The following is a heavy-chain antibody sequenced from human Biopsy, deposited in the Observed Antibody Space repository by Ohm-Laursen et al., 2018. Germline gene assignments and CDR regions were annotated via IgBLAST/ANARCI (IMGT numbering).Heavy chain of an antibody. V-gene: IGHV4-4*07. J-gene: IGHJ3*02. CDR1: GGSIGSFF. D-gene: IGHD1-26*01. CDR3: ARGTGRYYVYGAFDI. Sequence: SETLSLTCAVSGGSIGSFFWSWIRQPPGKGLEWIGRIYTSGSPNYNLSLESRVTMSVDTSKNQFSLNLRSVTAADTAVYYCARGTGRYYVYGAFDIWGQGTVVTVSS. CDR2: IYTSGSP.